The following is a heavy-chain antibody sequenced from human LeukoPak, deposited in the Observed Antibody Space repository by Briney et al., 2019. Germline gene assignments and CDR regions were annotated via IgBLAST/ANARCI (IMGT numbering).Heavy chain of an antibody. V-gene: IGHV5-10-1*01. CDR3: ARGGWPDDY. D-gene: IGHD6-19*01. Sequence: GESLKISCKGSGYSFTNYWISWVRQMPGKGLEWMGRTNPSDSYTNYNPSFQGHVTFSVDKSIATAYLQWTTLKASDTAIYYCARGGWPDDYWGQGTLVTVSS. CDR1: GYSFTNYW. J-gene: IGHJ4*02. CDR2: TNPSDSYT.